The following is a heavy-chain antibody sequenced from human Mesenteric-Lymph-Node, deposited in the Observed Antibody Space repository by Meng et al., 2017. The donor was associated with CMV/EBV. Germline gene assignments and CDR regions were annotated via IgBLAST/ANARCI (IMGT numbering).Heavy chain of an antibody. CDR1: GFTFDNYG. D-gene: IGHD5-12*01. CDR2: ISGSGGTT. CDR3: AKDPVRYSGYFFDY. Sequence: GGSLRLSCAASGFTFDNYGMTWVRHVPGKGLEWVSTISGSGGTTYYADSVKGRFTISRDNSKNTLYLQMNSLRAEDTAVYYCAKDPVRYSGYFFDYWGQGTLVTVSS. V-gene: IGHV3-23*01. J-gene: IGHJ4*02.